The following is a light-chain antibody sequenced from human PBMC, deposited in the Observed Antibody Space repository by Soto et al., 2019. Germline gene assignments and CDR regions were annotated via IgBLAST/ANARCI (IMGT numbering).Light chain of an antibody. J-gene: IGKJ4*01. CDR1: QSVSSY. CDR2: DAS. Sequence: EIVLTQSPATLSLSPGEIATLSCRASQSVSSYLAWYQQKPGQAPRLLIYDASNRATGIPARFSGSGSGTDLTLTISSLEPEDFAVYYCKQRSNWPPVTFGGGTKVEIK. V-gene: IGKV3-11*01. CDR3: KQRSNWPPVT.